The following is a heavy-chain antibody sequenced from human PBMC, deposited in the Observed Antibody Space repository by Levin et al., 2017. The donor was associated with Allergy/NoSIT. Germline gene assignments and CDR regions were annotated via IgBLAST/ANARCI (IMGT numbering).Heavy chain of an antibody. J-gene: IGHJ5*02. Sequence: TLSLTCTVSGGSISSSSYYWGWIRQPPGKGLEWIGSIYYSGSTYYNPSLKSRVTISVDTSKNQFSLKLSSVTAADTAVYYCARRRGGGYYGSGSVIPWFDPWGQGTLVTVSS. CDR2: IYYSGST. CDR1: GGSISSSSYY. D-gene: IGHD3-10*01. V-gene: IGHV4-39*01. CDR3: ARRRGGGYYGSGSVIPWFDP.